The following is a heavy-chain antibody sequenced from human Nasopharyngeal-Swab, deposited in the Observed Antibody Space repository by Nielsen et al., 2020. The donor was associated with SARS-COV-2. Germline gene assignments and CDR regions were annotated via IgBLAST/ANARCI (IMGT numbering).Heavy chain of an antibody. Sequence: WVRQAPGQGLEWMGWIRASNGNTDYAQKLQDRVTMTTDTSTSTAYMELRSLRSDDTAVYYCARGSLTGYTRYYYYGLDAWGQGTTVTVSS. J-gene: IGHJ6*02. CDR2: IRASNGNT. V-gene: IGHV1-18*01. CDR3: ARGSLTGYTRYYYYGLDA. D-gene: IGHD3-9*01.